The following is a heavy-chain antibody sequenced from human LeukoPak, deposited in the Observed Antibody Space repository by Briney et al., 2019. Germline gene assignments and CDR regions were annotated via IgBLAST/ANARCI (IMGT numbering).Heavy chain of an antibody. Sequence: SETLSLTCTVSGGSISSSSYYWDWIRQPPGKGLEWIGTMYYTGNTYYNPSLKSRVTTSVDTSKNQFSLRLTSVTAADTAVYYCARRNRGVGTSPDYWGQGTLVTVSS. J-gene: IGHJ4*02. CDR1: GGSISSSSYY. V-gene: IGHV4-39*01. CDR2: MYYTGNT. D-gene: IGHD1-1*01. CDR3: ARRNRGVGTSPDY.